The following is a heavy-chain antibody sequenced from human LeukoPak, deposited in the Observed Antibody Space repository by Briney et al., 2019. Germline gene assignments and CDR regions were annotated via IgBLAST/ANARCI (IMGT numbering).Heavy chain of an antibody. Sequence: SETLSLTCTVSGGSISSYYWSWIRQPPGKGLERIGYIYYSGSTNYNPSLKSRVTISVDTSKNQFSLKLSSVTAADTAVYYCARNYYDSSGYYPGLDYWGQGTLVTVSS. CDR1: GGSISSYY. V-gene: IGHV4-59*01. D-gene: IGHD3-22*01. CDR3: ARNYYDSSGYYPGLDY. CDR2: IYYSGST. J-gene: IGHJ4*02.